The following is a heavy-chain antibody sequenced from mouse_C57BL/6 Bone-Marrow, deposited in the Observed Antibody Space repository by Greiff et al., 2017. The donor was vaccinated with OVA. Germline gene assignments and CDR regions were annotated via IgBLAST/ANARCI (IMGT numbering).Heavy chain of an antibody. CDR1: GYAFTNYL. CDR2: INPGSGGT. Sequence: VQRVESGAELVRPGTSVKVSCKASGYAFTNYLIEWVKQRPGQGLEWIGVINPGSGGTNYNEKFKGKATLTADKSASTAYMQLSSLTTADSAVYFCATGSSGPFAYWGQGTLVTVSA. V-gene: IGHV1-54*01. J-gene: IGHJ3*01. CDR3: ATGSSGPFAY. D-gene: IGHD3-2*02.